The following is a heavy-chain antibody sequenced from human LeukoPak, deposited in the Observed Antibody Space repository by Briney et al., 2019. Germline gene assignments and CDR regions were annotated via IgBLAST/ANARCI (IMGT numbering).Heavy chain of an antibody. J-gene: IGHJ5*02. D-gene: IGHD3-10*01. CDR1: GGTFSSYA. V-gene: IGHV1-18*01. CDR2: ISAYNGNT. CDR3: AFITMVRGVISNWFDP. Sequence: ASVKVSCKASGGTFSSYAISWVRQAPGQGLEWMGWISAYNGNTNYAQKLQGRVTMTTDTSTSTAYMELRSLRSDDTAVYYCAFITMVRGVISNWFDPWGQGTLVTVSS.